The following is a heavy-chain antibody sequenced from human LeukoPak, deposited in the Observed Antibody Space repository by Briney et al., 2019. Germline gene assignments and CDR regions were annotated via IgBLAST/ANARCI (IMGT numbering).Heavy chain of an antibody. Sequence: PSETLSLTCTVSGGSISSSSYYWGWIRQPPGKGLEWIGSIYYSGSTYYNPSLKSRVTISVDTSKNQFSLKLSSVTAADTAVYYCARGDYYGSGSYFRRRPRIFDYWGQGTLVTVSS. CDR2: IYYSGST. CDR1: GGSISSSSYY. D-gene: IGHD3-10*01. J-gene: IGHJ4*02. CDR3: ARGDYYGSGSYFRRRPRIFDY. V-gene: IGHV4-39*07.